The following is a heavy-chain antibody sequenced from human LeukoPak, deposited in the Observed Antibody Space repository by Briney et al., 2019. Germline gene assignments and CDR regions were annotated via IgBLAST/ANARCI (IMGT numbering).Heavy chain of an antibody. D-gene: IGHD3-3*01. Sequence: GGSLRLSCAASGFTFSSYGMHWVRQAPGKGLEWVAVIWYDGSNKYYADSVKGRFTISRDNSKNTLYLQMNSLRAEDTAVYYCAREKQSGYFGYYYYYMDVWGKGTTVTVSS. V-gene: IGHV3-33*01. CDR3: AREKQSGYFGYYYYYMDV. CDR1: GFTFSSYG. J-gene: IGHJ6*03. CDR2: IWYDGSNK.